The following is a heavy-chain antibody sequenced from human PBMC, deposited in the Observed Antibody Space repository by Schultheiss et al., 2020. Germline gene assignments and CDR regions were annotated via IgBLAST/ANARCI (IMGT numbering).Heavy chain of an antibody. D-gene: IGHD4-17*01. CDR1: GFTFSSYS. Sequence: GESLKISCAASGFTFSSYSMNWVRQAPGKGLEWVSYISSSSSYIYYADSVKGRFTISRDNSKNTLYLQMNSLRAEDTAVYYCARDPRGDYPSWGQGTLVTVSS. CDR3: ARDPRGDYPS. V-gene: IGHV3-21*05. J-gene: IGHJ4*02. CDR2: ISSSSSYI.